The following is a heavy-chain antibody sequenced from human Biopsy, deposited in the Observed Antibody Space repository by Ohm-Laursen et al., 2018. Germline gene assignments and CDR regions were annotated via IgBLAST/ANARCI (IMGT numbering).Heavy chain of an antibody. D-gene: IGHD3-3*01. J-gene: IGHJ3*01. Sequence: GSSVKVSCKASGNILTNFGFTWVRQAPGQGLEWLGWISAPSGSTHHAPKLQGRVTMTADTSTGTGYMEIRGLTSDDTAVYYCARERVSASGVIPGDVWGQGTLVIVSS. CDR1: GNILTNFG. CDR3: ARERVSASGVIPGDV. V-gene: IGHV1-18*01. CDR2: ISAPSGST.